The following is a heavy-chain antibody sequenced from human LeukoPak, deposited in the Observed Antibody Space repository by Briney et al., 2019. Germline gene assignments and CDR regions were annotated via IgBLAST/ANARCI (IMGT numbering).Heavy chain of an antibody. D-gene: IGHD2-2*01. CDR3: ARAPITSPFYFDY. Sequence: GGSLRLSCTASGFAFVELGMGWFRQVPGKGLGWVSGINWSGGSTGYADPLRGRFTISRDNAKNSLYLQMDSLRAEDTALYYCARAPITSPFYFDYWGQGTLVTVSS. CDR1: GFAFVELG. CDR2: INWSGGST. V-gene: IGHV3-20*04. J-gene: IGHJ4*02.